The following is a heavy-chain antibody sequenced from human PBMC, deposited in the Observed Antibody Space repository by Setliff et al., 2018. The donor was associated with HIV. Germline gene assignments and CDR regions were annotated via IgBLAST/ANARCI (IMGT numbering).Heavy chain of an antibody. CDR3: ASAPLYFYDGSGYLKY. V-gene: IGHV4-38-2*01. J-gene: IGHJ4*02. CDR2: ISYGGGT. Sequence: SETLSLTCALSGYTISSGYYWAWIRQPPGKGLEWIGRISYGGGTHYNPSLRSRVTLSVDTSKNQVSLKLGSVTAADTAVYFCASAPLYFYDGSGYLKYWGQGSQVTVSS. D-gene: IGHD3-22*01. CDR1: GYTISSGYY.